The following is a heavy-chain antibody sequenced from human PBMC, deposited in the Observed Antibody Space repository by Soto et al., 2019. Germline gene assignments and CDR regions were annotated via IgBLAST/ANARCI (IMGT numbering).Heavy chain of an antibody. J-gene: IGHJ4*02. CDR1: GGSISSYY. V-gene: IGHV4-59*01. CDR3: ARFDYYDSSGYLDLDPK. Sequence: SETLSLTCTVSGGSISSYYWSWIRQPPGKGLEWIGYIYYSGSTNYNPSLKSRVTISVDTSKNQFSLKLSSVTAADTAVYYCARFDYYDSSGYLDLDPKWGQGTLVTVSS. CDR2: IYYSGST. D-gene: IGHD3-22*01.